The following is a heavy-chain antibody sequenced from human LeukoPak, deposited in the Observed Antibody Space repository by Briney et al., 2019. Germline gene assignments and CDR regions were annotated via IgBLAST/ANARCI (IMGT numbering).Heavy chain of an antibody. CDR2: INHSGST. V-gene: IGHV4-34*01. D-gene: IGHD6-19*01. CDR3: ARRLAVASPGYYGLDV. Sequence: SETLSLTCAVYGGSFSGYYWSWIRQPPGKGLEWIGEINHSGSTNYNPSLKSRVTISVDMSKNQFSLKLSSVTAADTAVYYWARRLAVASPGYYGLDVWGKGTTVTVSS. CDR1: GGSFSGYY. J-gene: IGHJ6*04.